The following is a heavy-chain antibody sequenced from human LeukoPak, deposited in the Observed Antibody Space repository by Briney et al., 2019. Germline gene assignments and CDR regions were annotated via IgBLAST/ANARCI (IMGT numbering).Heavy chain of an antibody. CDR3: ARDLLGWELHYFDY. D-gene: IGHD1-26*01. J-gene: IGHJ4*02. CDR1: GVTFSSYW. V-gene: IGHV3-7*01. CDR2: IKQDGSEK. Sequence: GGSLRLSCAASGVTFSSYWMSWVRQAPGKGLEWVANIKQDGSEKFHVGSVKGRFTIARENKKKSLYLQINSLSAEDTAVYYCARDLLGWELHYFDYWGQGTLVTVSS.